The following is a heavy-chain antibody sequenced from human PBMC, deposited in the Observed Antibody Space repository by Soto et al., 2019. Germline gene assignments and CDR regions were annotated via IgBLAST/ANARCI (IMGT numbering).Heavy chain of an antibody. D-gene: IGHD6-13*01. V-gene: IGHV3-23*01. CDR3: AKISMVLTEAAAGIFDY. Sequence: GGSLRLSCAASGFTFSSYAMSWVRQAPGKGLEWVSAISGSGGSTYYADSVKGRFTISRDNSKNTLYLQMNSLRAEDTAVYYCAKISMVLTEAAAGIFDYWGQGTLVTVSS. CDR1: GFTFSSYA. CDR2: ISGSGGST. J-gene: IGHJ4*02.